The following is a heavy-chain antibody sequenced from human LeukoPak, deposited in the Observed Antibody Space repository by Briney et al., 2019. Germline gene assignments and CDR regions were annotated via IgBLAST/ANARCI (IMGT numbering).Heavy chain of an antibody. Sequence: GRSLRLSCAASGFTFDDYAMHWVRHAPGKGLEWGSGISWNSGSIGYADSVKGRFTISRDNAKNSLYLQMNSWRAEDTALYYCAKDVIAVAGTTNYYFDYWGQGTLVTVSS. CDR3: AKDVIAVAGTTNYYFDY. J-gene: IGHJ4*02. D-gene: IGHD6-19*01. V-gene: IGHV3-9*01. CDR2: ISWNSGSI. CDR1: GFTFDDYA.